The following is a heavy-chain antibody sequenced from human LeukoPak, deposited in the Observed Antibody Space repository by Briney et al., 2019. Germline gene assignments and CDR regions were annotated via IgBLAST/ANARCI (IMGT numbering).Heavy chain of an antibody. CDR2: IRYDGSNK. V-gene: IGHV3-30*02. CDR1: GFTFSSYG. D-gene: IGHD1-26*01. Sequence: PGGSLRLSCAASGFTFSSYGMHWVRQAPGKGLEWVAFIRYDGSNKYYADSVEGRFTISRDNSKNTLYLQMNSLRAEDTAVYYCAKDGATGYYFDYWGQGTLVTVSS. CDR3: AKDGATGYYFDY. J-gene: IGHJ4*02.